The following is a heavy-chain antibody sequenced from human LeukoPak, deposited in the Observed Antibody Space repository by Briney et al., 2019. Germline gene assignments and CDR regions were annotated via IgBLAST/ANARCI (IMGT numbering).Heavy chain of an antibody. Sequence: GGSLRLSCAASGFTFSDYYMSWIRQAPGKGLEWVSYISSSGSTIYYAHSVKGRFTIARDNAKNSLYLQMNSLRAEDTAVYYCARSHCSSTSCLFDYWGQGTLVTASS. V-gene: IGHV3-11*01. D-gene: IGHD2-2*01. CDR3: ARSHCSSTSCLFDY. CDR1: GFTFSDYY. J-gene: IGHJ4*02. CDR2: ISSSGSTI.